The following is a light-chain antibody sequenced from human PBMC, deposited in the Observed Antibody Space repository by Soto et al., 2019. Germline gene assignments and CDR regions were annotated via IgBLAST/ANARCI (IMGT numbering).Light chain of an antibody. Sequence: QSVLTQPASVAGSPGQSITISCTGTSSDVGRYNHVSWYQHHPGKAPKLIISEVSNRPSGVSNRFSGSKSGYTASPTISGIQAEDEADYYCQSHTRGDFRVFGTGNKVTVL. CDR3: QSHTRGDFRV. CDR1: SSDVGRYNH. CDR2: EVS. V-gene: IGLV2-14*01. J-gene: IGLJ1*01.